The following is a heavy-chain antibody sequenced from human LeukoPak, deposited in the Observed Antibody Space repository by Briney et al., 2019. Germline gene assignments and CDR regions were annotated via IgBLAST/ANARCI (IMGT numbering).Heavy chain of an antibody. CDR3: ARDLGYCSGGSCSEENWFDP. V-gene: IGHV3-11*06. Sequence: GGSLRLSCAASGFTFSDYYMSWIRQAPGKGLEWVSYISSSSSYTNYADSVKGRFTISRDNAKNSLYLQMNSLRAEDTAVYYCARDLGYCSGGSCSEENWFDPWGQGTLVTVSS. CDR2: ISSSSSYT. CDR1: GFTFSDYY. D-gene: IGHD2-15*01. J-gene: IGHJ5*02.